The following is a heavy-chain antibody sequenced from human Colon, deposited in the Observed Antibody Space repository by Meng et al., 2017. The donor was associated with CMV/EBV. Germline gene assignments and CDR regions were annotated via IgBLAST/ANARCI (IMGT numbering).Heavy chain of an antibody. CDR3: ARIAARRPNYYYYYGLDV. J-gene: IGHJ6*02. Sequence: SLKISCVASGFTFDDYVIQWVRQSPGKGLEWVSSITWNGAWIDYADSVKGRFTVSRDNARKSVFLEMNSLRVEDTALYYCARIAARRPNYYYYYGLDVWGQGTTVTVSS. CDR1: GFTFDDYV. CDR2: ITWNGAWI. V-gene: IGHV3-9*01. D-gene: IGHD6-6*01.